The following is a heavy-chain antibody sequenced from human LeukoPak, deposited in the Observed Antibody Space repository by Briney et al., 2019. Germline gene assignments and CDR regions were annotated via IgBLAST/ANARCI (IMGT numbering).Heavy chain of an antibody. CDR2: ISAYNGNT. CDR3: ARGGSAVVPAALDY. Sequence: ASVKVSCKASGYTFSTYYMHWVRQAPGQGLEWMGWISAYNGNTNYAQKLQGRVTMTTDTSTSTAYMELRSLGSEDTAVYYCARGGSAVVPAALDYWGQGTLVTVSS. D-gene: IGHD2-2*01. J-gene: IGHJ4*02. CDR1: GYTFSTYY. V-gene: IGHV1-18*04.